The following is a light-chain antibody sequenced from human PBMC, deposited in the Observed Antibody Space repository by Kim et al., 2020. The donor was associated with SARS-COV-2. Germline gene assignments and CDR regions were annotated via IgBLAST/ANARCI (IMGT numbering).Light chain of an antibody. J-gene: IGKJ2*01. V-gene: IGKV3-20*01. CDR1: QSVSGSY. Sequence: LAPGERAHHSCRASQSVSGSYLVWYQQKPGQAPRLLMYGASSRATGIPDRFSGSGSGTDFTLTITRLEPEDFAVYYCQQYASSPRTFGQGTKLEI. CDR2: GAS. CDR3: QQYASSPRT.